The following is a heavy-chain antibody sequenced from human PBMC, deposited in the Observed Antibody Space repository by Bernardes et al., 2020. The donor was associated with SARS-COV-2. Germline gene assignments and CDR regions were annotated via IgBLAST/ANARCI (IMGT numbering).Heavy chain of an antibody. CDR1: GFTFQNNA. CDR3: ASRPSSTNYYAVFDF. V-gene: IGHV3-23*01. D-gene: IGHD1-26*01. CDR2: VSEGDGSRT. Sequence: GGSLRLSCAASGFTFQNNAMTWVRQASGKGLEWVSTVSEGDGSRTYYADSVKGRFIVSRDNSKNSLYLQMNSLRAEDTALYYCASRPSSTNYYAVFDFWGRGTLVTVSS. J-gene: IGHJ4*02.